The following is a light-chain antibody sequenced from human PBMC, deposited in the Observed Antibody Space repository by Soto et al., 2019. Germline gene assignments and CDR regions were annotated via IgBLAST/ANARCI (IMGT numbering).Light chain of an antibody. CDR3: QRGFT. V-gene: IGKV3-11*01. CDR1: QSLNNY. J-gene: IGKJ4*01. Sequence: EIVLTQSPATLSLSPGDRATLSCRASQSLNNYLAWYPHKPGQAPRLLIYDASNRATGIPARFSGSGSGTDFTLTISSLEPEDFAVYYCQRGFTFVGGTKVEIK. CDR2: DAS.